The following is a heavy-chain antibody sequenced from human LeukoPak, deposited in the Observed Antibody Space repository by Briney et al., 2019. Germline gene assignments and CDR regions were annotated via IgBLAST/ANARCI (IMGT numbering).Heavy chain of an antibody. CDR3: AREDDHNTNDC. D-gene: IGHD5-24*01. CDR1: GFTFRGYW. CDR2: IQPDGSGA. V-gene: IGHV3-7*01. Sequence: GGSLRLSCVTSGFTFRGYWMSWFRQAPGKGLEWVGNIQPDGSGAISVDAMRGRFTISRDNAQNSLYLQINSLRAEDTAVYYCAREDDHNTNDCWGQGTLVTVSS. J-gene: IGHJ4*02.